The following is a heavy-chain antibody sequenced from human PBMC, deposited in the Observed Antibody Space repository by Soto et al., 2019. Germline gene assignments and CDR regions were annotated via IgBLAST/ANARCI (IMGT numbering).Heavy chain of an antibody. Sequence: SETLSLTCTVSGGSISSYYWSWIRQPPGKGLEWIGYIYYSGSANYNPSLKSRVTISVDTSKNQFSLKLSSVTAADTAVYYCARHAITASDPVDYWGQGTLVTVSS. V-gene: IGHV4-59*08. J-gene: IGHJ4*02. CDR2: IYYSGSA. D-gene: IGHD1-20*01. CDR1: GGSISSYY. CDR3: ARHAITASDPVDY.